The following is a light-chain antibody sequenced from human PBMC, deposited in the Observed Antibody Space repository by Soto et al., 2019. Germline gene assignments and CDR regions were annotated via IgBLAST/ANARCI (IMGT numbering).Light chain of an antibody. V-gene: IGLV1-40*01. CDR1: RSNIGAGYF. CDR3: QSHDSGLNGGV. J-gene: IGLJ2*01. CDR2: DNT. Sequence: QSVLTQPPSVSGAPGQRVTISCTGSRSNIGAGYFVHWYRQAPGTAPKLLIYDNTNRTSGVPDRFSGSRSGTSASLAITGVQAEDEGDYYCQSHDSGLNGGVFGGGTKLTVL.